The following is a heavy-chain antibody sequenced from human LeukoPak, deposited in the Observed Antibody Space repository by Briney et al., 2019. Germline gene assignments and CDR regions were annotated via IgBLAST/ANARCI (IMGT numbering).Heavy chain of an antibody. V-gene: IGHV3-23*01. Sequence: PGGSLRLSCAASGFTFSSYAMSWVRQAPGKGLEWVSAIIGSGGSTYYADSVKGRFTISRDNSKNTLYLQMNSLRAEDTAVYYCAKATHDYGDYGESGSFDYWGQGTLVTVSS. D-gene: IGHD4-17*01. CDR1: GFTFSSYA. J-gene: IGHJ4*02. CDR2: IIGSGGST. CDR3: AKATHDYGDYGESGSFDY.